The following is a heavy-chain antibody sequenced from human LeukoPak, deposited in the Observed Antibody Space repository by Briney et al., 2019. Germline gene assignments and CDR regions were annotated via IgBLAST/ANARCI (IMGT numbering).Heavy chain of an antibody. Sequence: GASVKVSCKTSGYTFTAYYFHWVRQAPGQGLEWMGWINPNSGNTNYAQKFQGRVTLTRDTSISTAYMELSGLTSDDTAVYYCARNGYQYGQNDYWGQGTLVTVSS. CDR2: INPNSGNT. V-gene: IGHV1-2*02. J-gene: IGHJ4*02. CDR1: GYTFTAYY. D-gene: IGHD5-18*01. CDR3: ARNGYQYGQNDY.